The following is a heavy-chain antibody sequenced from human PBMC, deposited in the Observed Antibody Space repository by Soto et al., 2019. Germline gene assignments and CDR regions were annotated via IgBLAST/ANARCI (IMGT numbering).Heavy chain of an antibody. CDR1: GGSVNSDNFY. CDR2: IYYTGST. CDR3: AREFSNSPEAFDS. J-gene: IGHJ4*02. Sequence: SETLSLTCTVSGGSVNSDNFYWSWIRQPPGRGLEWIGYIYYTGSTNYNPSLKSRVTISIDTSRNQFSLKLSSVTAADTAVYYCAREFSNSPEAFDSWRQRSLVTVSS. D-gene: IGHD6-6*01. V-gene: IGHV4-61*01.